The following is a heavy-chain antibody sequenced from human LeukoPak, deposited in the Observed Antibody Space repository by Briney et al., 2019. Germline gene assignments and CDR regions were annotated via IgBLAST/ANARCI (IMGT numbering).Heavy chain of an antibody. CDR2: THYSGSS. CDR3: ALAPNSNWFDF. CDR1: GDSTSNFY. Sequence: SETLSLTCTVSGDSTSNFYWNWIRQSPGKGLEWIGNTHYSGSSVYNPSLKSRGTTSIDTSRRQFFLKLNSVTAADTAVYFCALAPNSNWFDFWGPGTLVTVSS. J-gene: IGHJ5*01. V-gene: IGHV4-59*03. D-gene: IGHD2-8*01.